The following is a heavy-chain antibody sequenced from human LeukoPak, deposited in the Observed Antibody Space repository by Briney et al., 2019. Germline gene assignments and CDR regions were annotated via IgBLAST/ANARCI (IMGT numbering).Heavy chain of an antibody. D-gene: IGHD2-2*01. CDR2: IIPIFGTE. Sequence: ASVKVSCKASGGTFSSYAISWVRQAPGQGLEWMGGIIPIFGTENYAQKFQGRVTITADESTSTAYMELSSLRSEDTAVYYCARDREEKYQLPKAVAVFLGFDPWGQGTLVTVSS. J-gene: IGHJ5*02. CDR1: GGTFSSYA. CDR3: ARDREEKYQLPKAVAVFLGFDP. V-gene: IGHV1-69*01.